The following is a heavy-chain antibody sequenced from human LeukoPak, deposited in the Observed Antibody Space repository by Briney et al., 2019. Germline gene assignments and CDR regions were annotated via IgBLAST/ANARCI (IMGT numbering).Heavy chain of an antibody. J-gene: IGHJ6*03. CDR3: ARGSHDILTGYYYYYYYYMDV. V-gene: IGHV1-18*01. Sequence: GASVKVSCKASGYTFTSYGISWVRQAPGQGLEWMGWISAYNGNTNYAQKLQGRVTMTRNTSISTAYMELSSLRSEDTAVYYCARGSHDILTGYYYYYYYYMDVWGKGTTVTISS. D-gene: IGHD3-9*01. CDR1: GYTFTSYG. CDR2: ISAYNGNT.